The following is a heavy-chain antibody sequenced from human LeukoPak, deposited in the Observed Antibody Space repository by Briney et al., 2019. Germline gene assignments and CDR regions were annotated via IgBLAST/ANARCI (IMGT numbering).Heavy chain of an antibody. Sequence: KPSETLSLTCTVSGGSISSSSYYWGWIRQPPGKGLEWIGTIYYSGSTDYNPSLKSRVTISVDTSKNQFSLKLSSVTAADTAVYYCARRSSSWPFDYWGQGTPVTVSS. CDR2: IYYSGST. J-gene: IGHJ4*02. CDR1: GGSISSSSYY. D-gene: IGHD6-13*01. CDR3: ARRSSSWPFDY. V-gene: IGHV4-39*01.